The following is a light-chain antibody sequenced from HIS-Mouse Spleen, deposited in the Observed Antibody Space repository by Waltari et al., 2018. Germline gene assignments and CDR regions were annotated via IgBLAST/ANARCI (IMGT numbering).Light chain of an antibody. J-gene: IGKJ3*01. CDR2: GAS. V-gene: IGKV3-20*01. CDR1: LSVSSSY. CDR3: QQYGSSLFT. Sequence: EIVLTQSPGTLSLSPGERATLSCRASLSVSSSYLAWYQQKPGQAPRLLIYGASSRATGIPDRFSGSGSGTDFTVTISRLEPEDFAVYYCQQYGSSLFTFGTGTKGDIK.